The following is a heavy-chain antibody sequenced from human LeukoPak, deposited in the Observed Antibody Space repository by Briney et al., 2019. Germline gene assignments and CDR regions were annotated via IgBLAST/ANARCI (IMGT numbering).Heavy chain of an antibody. CDR3: ARSHGSGSYYNLNDY. CDR1: GGSISSYY. CDR2: IYYSGST. Sequence: SETLSLTCTVSGGSISSYYWSWIRQPPGKGLEWIGYIYYSGSTNYNPSLKSRVTISLDTSKNQFSLKLSSVTAADTAVYYCARSHGSGSYYNLNDYWGQGALVTVSS. D-gene: IGHD3-10*01. J-gene: IGHJ4*02. V-gene: IGHV4-59*01.